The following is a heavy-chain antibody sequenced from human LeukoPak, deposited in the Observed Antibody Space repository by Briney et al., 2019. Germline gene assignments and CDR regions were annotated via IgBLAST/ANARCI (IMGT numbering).Heavy chain of an antibody. J-gene: IGHJ5*02. V-gene: IGHV4-4*07. D-gene: IGHD2-2*01. CDR3: ARSVGYCSSASCYVNWFDP. CDR1: GGSISIYY. CDR2: SYASGGT. Sequence: PSETLSLTCTVSGGSISIYYWSWIRQPAGKGLEWIGRSYASGGTNYNPSLKSRLTISVDKSKNQFSLRLSSVTAADTAVYYCARSVGYCSSASCYVNWFDPWGQGTLVTVSS.